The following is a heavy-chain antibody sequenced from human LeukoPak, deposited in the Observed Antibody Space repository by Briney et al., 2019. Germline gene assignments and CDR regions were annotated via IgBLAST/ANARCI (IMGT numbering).Heavy chain of an antibody. CDR3: ASSPRIVGRLDYYYYMDV. V-gene: IGHV4-59*08. D-gene: IGHD6-6*01. CDR1: GGSISNYY. CDR2: IYYSGST. Sequence: PSETLSLTCTVSGGSISNYYWSWIRQPPGKGLEWIGYIYYSGSTNYNPSLKSRVTISVDTSKNQFSLKLSSVTAADTAVYYCASSPRIVGRLDYYYYMDVWGKGTTVTVSS. J-gene: IGHJ6*03.